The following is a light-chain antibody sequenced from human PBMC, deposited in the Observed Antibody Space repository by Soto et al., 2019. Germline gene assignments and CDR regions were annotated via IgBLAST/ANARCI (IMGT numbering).Light chain of an antibody. Sequence: EIVLTQSPATLSLSPGERATLSCRASQSVDNHLAWYQQKPGQAPRLLIYDASNRATDIPARFSGSGSGTDFTLTIRSLAPEDFVVYYCQQRSYWPLTFGQGTKVDI. CDR1: QSVDNH. V-gene: IGKV3-11*01. J-gene: IGKJ1*01. CDR2: DAS. CDR3: QQRSYWPLT.